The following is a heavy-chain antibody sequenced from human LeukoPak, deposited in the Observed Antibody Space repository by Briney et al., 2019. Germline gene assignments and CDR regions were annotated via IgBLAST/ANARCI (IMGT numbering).Heavy chain of an antibody. D-gene: IGHD4-17*01. J-gene: IGHJ4*02. CDR1: GFTFRSYA. CDR3: AKGPYGDYVRYFDY. V-gene: IGHV3-23*01. Sequence: PGGSLRLSCAASGFTFRSYAMNWVRQAPGKGLEWVSGISGSGGGTYYADSVKGRFTISRGNSKNTLYLQMNSLRAEDTAVYYCAKGPYGDYVRYFDYWGQGTLVTVSS. CDR2: ISGSGGGT.